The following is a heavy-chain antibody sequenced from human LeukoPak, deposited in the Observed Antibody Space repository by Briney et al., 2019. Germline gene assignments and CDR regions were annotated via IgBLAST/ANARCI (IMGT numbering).Heavy chain of an antibody. Sequence: NPSETLSLTCTVSGGSISSYYWSWIRQPPGKGLEWIGYIYYSGRTNYNPSLKSRVTISVNTSKNQFSLKLSSVTAADTAVYYCARRSVVPAAIEQNWFDPWGQGTLVTVSS. V-gene: IGHV4-59*01. CDR3: ARRSVVPAAIEQNWFDP. J-gene: IGHJ5*02. CDR2: IYYSGRT. D-gene: IGHD2-2*02. CDR1: GGSISSYY.